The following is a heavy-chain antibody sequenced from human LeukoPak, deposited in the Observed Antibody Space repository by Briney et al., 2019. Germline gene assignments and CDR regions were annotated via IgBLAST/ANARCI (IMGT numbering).Heavy chain of an antibody. Sequence: GGSLRLSCAASGFTFSNYAMSWVRQAPGKGLEWVSCISSSSSYIYYADSVKGRFTISRDNAKNSLYLQMNSLRAEDTAVYYCARGSITMIVVVITPPDYWGQGTLVTVSS. D-gene: IGHD3-22*01. CDR1: GFTFSNYA. J-gene: IGHJ4*02. CDR2: ISSSSSYI. V-gene: IGHV3-21*01. CDR3: ARGSITMIVVVITPPDY.